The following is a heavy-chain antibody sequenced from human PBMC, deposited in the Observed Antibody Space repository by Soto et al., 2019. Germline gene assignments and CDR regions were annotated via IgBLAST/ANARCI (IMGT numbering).Heavy chain of an antibody. D-gene: IGHD6-6*01. Sequence: GESLKISCKGSGYSFTSYWISWVRQMPGKGLEWMGRIDPSDSYTNYSPSFQGHVTISADKSISTAYLQWSSLKASDTAMYYCASSYSSSSSAWYYGMDVWGQGTTVTV. CDR3: ASSYSSSSSAWYYGMDV. CDR2: IDPSDSYT. J-gene: IGHJ6*02. CDR1: GYSFTSYW. V-gene: IGHV5-10-1*01.